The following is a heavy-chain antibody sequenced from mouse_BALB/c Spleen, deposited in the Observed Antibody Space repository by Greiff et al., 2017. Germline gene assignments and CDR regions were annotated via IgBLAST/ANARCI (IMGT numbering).Heavy chain of an antibody. CDR2: INSNGGST. D-gene: IGHD1-2*01. J-gene: IGHJ3*01. V-gene: IGHV5-6-2*01. Sequence: EVKLMESGGGLVKLGGSLKLSCAASGFTFSSYYMSWVRQTPEKRLELVAAINSNGGSTYYPDTVKGRFTISRDNAKNTLYLQMSSLKSEDTALYYCARHGPTTATWFAYWGQGTLVTVSA. CDR3: ARHGPTTATWFAY. CDR1: GFTFSSYY.